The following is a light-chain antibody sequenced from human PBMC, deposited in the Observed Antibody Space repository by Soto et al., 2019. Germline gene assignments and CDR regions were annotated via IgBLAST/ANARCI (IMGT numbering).Light chain of an antibody. Sequence: QSVLTQPASVSGSPGQSITISCTGSSSDVGGHNHVSWYQQHPGKAPKLIIYEVGHRPSGVSDRFSGSKSGNTASLTISGFQAEDEADYYCNAYTGSSTHVFGAGTKLTVL. J-gene: IGLJ1*01. CDR1: SSDVGGHNH. V-gene: IGLV2-14*01. CDR3: NAYTGSSTHV. CDR2: EVG.